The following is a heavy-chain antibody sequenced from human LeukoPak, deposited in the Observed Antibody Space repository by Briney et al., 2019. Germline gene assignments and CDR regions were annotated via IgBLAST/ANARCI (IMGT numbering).Heavy chain of an antibody. D-gene: IGHD6-19*01. V-gene: IGHV4-61*02. Sequence: SQTLSLTCTVSGGSISSGSYYWSWIRQPAGKGLEWIGRIYTSGSTNYNPSLKSRVTISVDTSKNQFSLKLSSVTAADTAVYYCASPMKVNGIAVAGTMVDAFDIWGQGTMVTVSS. CDR1: GGSISSGSYY. CDR2: IYTSGST. J-gene: IGHJ3*02. CDR3: ASPMKVNGIAVAGTMVDAFDI.